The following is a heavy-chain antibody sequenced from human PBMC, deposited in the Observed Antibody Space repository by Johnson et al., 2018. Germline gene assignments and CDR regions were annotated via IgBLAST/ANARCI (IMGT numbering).Heavy chain of an antibody. CDR2: MSYDGSEK. CDR3: GKGGMVVTNIQYLQH. CDR1: GFTFSTYG. D-gene: IGHD2-21*02. J-gene: IGHJ1*01. V-gene: IGHV3-30*18. Sequence: QVQLVQSGGGVVQPGRSLRLSCAASGFTFSTYGMHWVRQAPGKGLEWVAVMSYDGSEKYYADSVKGRFTISRDNSKNTLYLQLNSLRAEDTAVYYCGKGGMVVTNIQYLQHWGQGTLVTVSS.